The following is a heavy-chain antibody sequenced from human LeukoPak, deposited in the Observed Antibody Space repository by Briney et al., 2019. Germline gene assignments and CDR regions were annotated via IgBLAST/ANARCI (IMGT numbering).Heavy chain of an antibody. J-gene: IGHJ4*02. Sequence: ASVKVSCKASGYTFTGYYIHWVRQAPGQGLEWMGWINPNSGGTNYAQKFQGRVTMTGDTSISTAYMELSRLRSDDTAVYYCARDRYSSNHWGQGTLVTVSS. V-gene: IGHV1-2*02. CDR2: INPNSGGT. CDR1: GYTFTGYY. CDR3: ARDRYSSNH. D-gene: IGHD6-13*01.